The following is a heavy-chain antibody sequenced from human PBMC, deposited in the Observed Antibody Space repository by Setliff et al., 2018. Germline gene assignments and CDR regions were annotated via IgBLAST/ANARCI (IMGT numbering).Heavy chain of an antibody. CDR2: IDWDDDK. J-gene: IGHJ4*02. CDR3: ARLTGTDYYDSSGYYHFDY. CDR1: GFSLSTSGMC. V-gene: IGHV2-70*11. D-gene: IGHD3-22*01. Sequence: SGPTLVNPPQTLTLTCTFSGFSLSTSGMCVSWIRQPPGKALEWLARIDWDDDKYYSTSLKTRLTISKDTSKNQVVLTMTNVDPVDTATYYCARLTGTDYYDSSGYYHFDYWGQGTLVTVSS.